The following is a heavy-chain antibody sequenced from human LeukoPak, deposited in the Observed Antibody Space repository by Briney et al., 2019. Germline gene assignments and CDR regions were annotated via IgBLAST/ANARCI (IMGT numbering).Heavy chain of an antibody. J-gene: IGHJ4*02. CDR1: GFSFSSYG. Sequence: GGSLRLSCAASGFSFSSYGMSWVRQAPGKGLVWVSRINRDGSSTSYADSVKGRFTISRDNAKNTLYLQMNSLRAEDTAVYYCARGGGYSYGSFDYWGQGTLVTVSS. CDR3: ARGGGYSYGSFDY. CDR2: INRDGSST. D-gene: IGHD5-18*01. V-gene: IGHV3-74*01.